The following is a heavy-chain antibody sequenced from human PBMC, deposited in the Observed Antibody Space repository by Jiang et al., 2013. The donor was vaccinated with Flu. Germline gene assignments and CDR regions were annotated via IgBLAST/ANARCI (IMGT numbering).Heavy chain of an antibody. J-gene: IGHJ6*02. Sequence: PGLVKPSETLSLTCTVSGGSISSYYWSWIRQPPGKGLEWIGYVYYDGSTNYNSSLKSRVTISLDTPKNQFSLNLSSVTAADTAVYYCARSTGRRDTPNVWGQGTTVTVSS. D-gene: IGHD5-18*01. CDR2: VYYDGST. CDR3: ARSTGRRDTPNV. CDR1: GGSISSYY. V-gene: IGHV4-59*08.